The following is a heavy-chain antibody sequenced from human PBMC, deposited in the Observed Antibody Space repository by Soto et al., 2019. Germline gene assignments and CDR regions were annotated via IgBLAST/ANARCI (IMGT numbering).Heavy chain of an antibody. CDR1: GFTFSSYA. CDR3: AREGGGGYESAPGDY. Sequence: QVQLVESGGGVVQPGRSLRLSCAASGFTFSSYAMHWVRQAPGKGLEWVAVISYDGSNKYYADSVKGRFTISRDNSKKTLCLQVNSLRAEDAAVYYCAREGGGGYESAPGDYWGQGTLVTVSS. V-gene: IGHV3-30-3*01. J-gene: IGHJ4*02. CDR2: ISYDGSNK. D-gene: IGHD5-12*01.